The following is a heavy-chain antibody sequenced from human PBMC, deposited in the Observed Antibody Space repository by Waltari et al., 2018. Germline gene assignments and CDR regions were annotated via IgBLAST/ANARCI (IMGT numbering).Heavy chain of an antibody. J-gene: IGHJ4*02. CDR1: GFTFSSYS. CDR3: ARGGIVVVPAAMWAVFDY. CDR2: ISSSSSTI. Sequence: EVQLVESGGGLVQPGGSLRLSCAASGFTFSSYSMNWVRQAPGKGLEWVSYISSSSSTIYYADSVKGRFTISRDNAKNSLYLQMNSLRAEDTAVYYCARGGIVVVPAAMWAVFDYWGQGTLVTVSS. V-gene: IGHV3-48*04. D-gene: IGHD2-2*01.